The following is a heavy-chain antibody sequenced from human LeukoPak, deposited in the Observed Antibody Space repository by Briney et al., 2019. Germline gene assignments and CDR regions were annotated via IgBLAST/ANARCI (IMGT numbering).Heavy chain of an antibody. CDR2: INPNSGGT. CDR3: ARDGEYRSSWDYYFDY. D-gene: IGHD6-13*01. V-gene: IGHV1-2*02. J-gene: IGHJ4*02. Sequence: GAAVKVSCKASGYTFNSYGFTWERQAPGQGLEWMGWINPNSGGTNYAQKLQGRVTMTRDTSISTAYMELSRLRSDDTAVYYCARDGEYRSSWDYYFDYWGQGTLVTISS. CDR1: GYTFNSYG.